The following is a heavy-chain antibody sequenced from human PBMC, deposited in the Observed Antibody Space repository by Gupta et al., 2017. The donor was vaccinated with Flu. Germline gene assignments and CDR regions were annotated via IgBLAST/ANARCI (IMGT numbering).Heavy chain of an antibody. CDR3: AKEQSGLMSSWTGSDY. J-gene: IGHJ4*02. V-gene: IGHV3-23*01. CDR2: ISDRGDNT. Sequence: EVQLRESGGGLVPPGGSLRLSCLPYGFKLSGHAMNWVRQPPGKALGWVSTISDRGDNTYYADSVKGRFTISRDNSKNTLYLQMNSLKAEDTAVYHCAKEQSGLMSSWTGSDYWGQGTLVTVSS. CDR1: GFKLSGHA. D-gene: IGHD3-3*01.